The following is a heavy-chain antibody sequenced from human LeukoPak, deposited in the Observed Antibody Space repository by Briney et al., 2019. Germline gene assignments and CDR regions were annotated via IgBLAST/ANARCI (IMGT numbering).Heavy chain of an antibody. CDR1: GFTFSSYA. D-gene: IGHD4-11*01. V-gene: IGHV3-23*01. CDR3: ARGLQDLLNYYYYGMDV. J-gene: IGHJ6*02. Sequence: GGSLRLSCAASGFTFSSYAMSWVRQAPGKGLEWVSAISGSGDSTYYGDSVKGRFTITRDNSKNTLYLQMNSLRAEDTAVYYCARGLQDLLNYYYYGMDVWGQGTTVTVSS. CDR2: ISGSGDST.